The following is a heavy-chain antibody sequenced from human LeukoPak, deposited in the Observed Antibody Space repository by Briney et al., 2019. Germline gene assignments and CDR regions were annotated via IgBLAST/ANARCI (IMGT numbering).Heavy chain of an antibody. CDR2: ISSSSSYI. D-gene: IGHD4/OR15-4a*01. V-gene: IGHV3-21*01. Sequence: GGSLRLSCAASGFTFSSYSMNWVRQAPGKGLEWVSSISSSSSYIYYADSVKGRFTISRDNAKNSLYLQMNSLRAEDTAVYYGSSGGSETMVGIWGQGTLVTVSS. CDR3: SSGGSETMVGI. CDR1: GFTFSSYS. J-gene: IGHJ4*02.